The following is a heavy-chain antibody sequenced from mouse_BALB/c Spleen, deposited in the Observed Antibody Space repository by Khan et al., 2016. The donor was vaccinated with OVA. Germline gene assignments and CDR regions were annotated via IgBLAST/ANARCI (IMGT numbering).Heavy chain of an antibody. Sequence: EVKLLESGPGLVKPFQSLSLTCTVTGYSITSDYAWNWIRQFPGNKLEWMGCISYSGSTSYNPSLKSRISIHRDPSKNQFFLQLNSVTTEDTATYYCASELGRYYAMDYWGQGTSVTVSS. CDR2: ISYSGST. V-gene: IGHV3-2*02. CDR1: GYSITSDYA. D-gene: IGHD4-1*01. J-gene: IGHJ4*01. CDR3: ASELGRYYAMDY.